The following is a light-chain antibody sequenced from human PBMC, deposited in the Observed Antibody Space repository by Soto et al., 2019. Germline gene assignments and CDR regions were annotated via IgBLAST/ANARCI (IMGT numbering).Light chain of an antibody. CDR2: GAS. CDR1: HTISTW. CDR3: QQYNSYSYT. Sequence: DIQMTQSPSTLSASVGDRVTLTCRASHTISTWLAWYQQKPGKAPKLLIYGASSLQTGVPSRFSGSGSGTEFTLTISSLQPDDFATYYCQQYNSYSYTFGQGTKLEIK. J-gene: IGKJ2*01. V-gene: IGKV1-5*01.